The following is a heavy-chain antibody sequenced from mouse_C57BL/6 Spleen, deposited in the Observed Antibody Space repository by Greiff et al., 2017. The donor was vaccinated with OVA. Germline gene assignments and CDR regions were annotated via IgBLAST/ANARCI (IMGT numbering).Heavy chain of an antibody. V-gene: IGHV2-5*01. Sequence: QVQLQQSGPGLVQPSQSLSITCTVSGFSLTSYGVHWVRQSPGKGLEWLGVIWRGGSTDYNAAFMSRLSITKDDSKSKVFFIMYSLQADVTSLSSCANGDYSALDYWGQGTSVTVSS. CDR1: GFSLTSYG. CDR3: ANGDYSALDY. CDR2: IWRGGST. J-gene: IGHJ4*01.